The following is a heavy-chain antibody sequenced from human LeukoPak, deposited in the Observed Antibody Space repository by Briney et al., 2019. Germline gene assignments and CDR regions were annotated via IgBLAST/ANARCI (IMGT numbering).Heavy chain of an antibody. J-gene: IGHJ4*02. V-gene: IGHV3-30*02. CDR3: AKFVGLLTNFDY. D-gene: IGHD2-15*01. CDR2: IRYDGSNK. CDR1: GFTFSSYG. Sequence: GGSLRLSCAASGFTFSSYGMHWVRQAPGKGLEWVALIRYDGSNKYYADSVKGRFTISRDNSKNTLYLQMNSLRAEDTAVYYCAKFVGLLTNFDYWGQGTLVTVSS.